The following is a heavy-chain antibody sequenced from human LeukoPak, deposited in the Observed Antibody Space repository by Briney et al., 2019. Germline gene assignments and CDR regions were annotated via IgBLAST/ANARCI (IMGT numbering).Heavy chain of an antibody. D-gene: IGHD3-22*01. J-gene: IGHJ4*02. Sequence: SVKVSCKASGGTFSSYAISWVRQAPGQGLEWMGGIIPIFGTANYAQKFQGRVTITTDESTSTAYMELSSLRSEDTAVYYCARRGLYDSSGYLDYWGQGTLVTVSS. CDR1: GGTFSSYA. CDR3: ARRGLYDSSGYLDY. CDR2: IIPIFGTA. V-gene: IGHV1-69*05.